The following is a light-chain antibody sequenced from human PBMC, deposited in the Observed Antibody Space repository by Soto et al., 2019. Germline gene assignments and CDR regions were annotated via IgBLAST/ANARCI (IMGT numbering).Light chain of an antibody. Sequence: DIVMTQSPGTLSVSPGEWVTLSCKAGQSVSSNLAWYQQKPGQAPRLLISGASTRATGVPARFSGSGSGTEFTLTISSLQSGDFATYYCQQYNKWPVTFGQGTRLEIK. CDR2: GAS. J-gene: IGKJ5*01. CDR3: QQYNKWPVT. CDR1: QSVSSN. V-gene: IGKV3-15*01.